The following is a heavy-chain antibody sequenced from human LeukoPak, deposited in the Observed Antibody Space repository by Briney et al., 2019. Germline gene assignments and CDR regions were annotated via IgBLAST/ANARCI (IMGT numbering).Heavy chain of an antibody. CDR3: ARHFYSDYAISS. CDR1: GGSISSYY. Sequence: PSETLSLTCTVSGGSISSYYWSWIRQPPGKGLEWIGYIYYSGSTNYNPSLKSRVTISVDTSKNQFSLKLSSVTAADTAVYYCARHFYSDYAISSWGQGTLVTVSS. V-gene: IGHV4-59*08. CDR2: IYYSGST. D-gene: IGHD4-11*01. J-gene: IGHJ4*02.